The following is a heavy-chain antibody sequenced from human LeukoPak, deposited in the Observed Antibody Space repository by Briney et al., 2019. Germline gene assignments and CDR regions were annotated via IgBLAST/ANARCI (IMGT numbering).Heavy chain of an antibody. V-gene: IGHV3-23*01. J-gene: IGHJ3*02. CDR2: ISGSGGST. Sequence: PGGSLRLSCAASGFTFSSYAMSWVRQAPGKGLEWVSAISGSGGSTYYADSVKGRFTISRDNSKNTLFLQMNSLRAEDTAVYYCARDATFLGYCSSTSCSQIDAFDIWGQGTMVTVSS. CDR3: ARDATFLGYCSSTSCSQIDAFDI. CDR1: GFTFSSYA. D-gene: IGHD2-2*01.